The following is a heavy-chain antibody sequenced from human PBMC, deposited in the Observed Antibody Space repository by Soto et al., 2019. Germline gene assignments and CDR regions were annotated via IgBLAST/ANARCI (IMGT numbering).Heavy chain of an antibody. Sequence: PSETLSLTCSVSGDSISRIDYYWTWIRQHPEKGLEWIGNIYFRGNTYYSPSLESRLTISVDTSKNQFSLKLTSVTAAGTAVYYCAIEGGSYDSGGYLIRGAFDIWGQGTMVTVS. CDR1: GDSISRIDYY. V-gene: IGHV4-31*03. CDR3: AIEGGSYDSGGYLIRGAFDI. D-gene: IGHD3-22*01. CDR2: IYFRGNT. J-gene: IGHJ3*02.